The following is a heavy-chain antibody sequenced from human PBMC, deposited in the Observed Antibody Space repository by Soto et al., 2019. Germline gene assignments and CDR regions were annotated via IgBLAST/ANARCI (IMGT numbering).Heavy chain of an antibody. CDR3: ARVLLYNWNYGWFDX. V-gene: IGHV4-34*01. J-gene: IGHJ5*01. Sequence: ASETLSLTCAVYGGSFSGYYWSWIRQPPGKGLEWIGEINHSGSTNYNPSLKSRVTISVDTSKNQFSLKLSSVTAADTAVYYCARVLLYNWNYGWFDXW. D-gene: IGHD1-7*01. CDR2: INHSGST. CDR1: GGSFSGYY.